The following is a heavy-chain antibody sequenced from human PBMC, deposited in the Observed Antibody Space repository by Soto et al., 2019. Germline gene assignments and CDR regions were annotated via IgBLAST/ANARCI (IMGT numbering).Heavy chain of an antibody. J-gene: IGHJ5*02. D-gene: IGHD6-13*01. Sequence: SETLSLTCTVSGGSISSGGYYWSWIRQHPGKGLEWIGYIYYSGSTYYNPSLKSRVTISVDTSKNQFSLKLSSVTAADTAVYYCARDKTPAAGVNWFDPWGQGTLVTVSS. V-gene: IGHV4-31*03. CDR3: ARDKTPAAGVNWFDP. CDR1: GGSISSGGYY. CDR2: IYYSGST.